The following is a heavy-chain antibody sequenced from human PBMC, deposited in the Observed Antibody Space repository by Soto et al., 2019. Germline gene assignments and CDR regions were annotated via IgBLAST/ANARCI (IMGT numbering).Heavy chain of an antibody. CDR1: GFTVSSNY. Sequence: EVQLLESGGGLVQPGGSLRLSCAASGFTVSSNYISWVRQAPGKGLEWVSVIYAAGSTYYADSVKGRFTISRDESRNTLYPQLNSLRAEDTAVYYCARGSYDSVFDSWGQGTLVSVTS. V-gene: IGHV3-66*01. CDR3: ARGSYDSVFDS. CDR2: IYAAGST. J-gene: IGHJ4*02. D-gene: IGHD1-1*01.